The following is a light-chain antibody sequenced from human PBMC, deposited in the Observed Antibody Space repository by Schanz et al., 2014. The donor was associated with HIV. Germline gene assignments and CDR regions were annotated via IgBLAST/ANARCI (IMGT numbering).Light chain of an antibody. J-gene: IGKJ4*01. CDR3: QQYGNSPLT. CDR1: QSVLYSSNSKNY. CDR2: WAS. Sequence: DIVMTQSPDSLAVSLGERATINCKSSQSVLYSSNSKNYLAWYQQKPRQPPKLLIYWASTRESGVPDRFSGSGSGTDFTLTISRLEPEDFAVYYCQQYGNSPLTFGGGTKVEIK. V-gene: IGKV4-1*01.